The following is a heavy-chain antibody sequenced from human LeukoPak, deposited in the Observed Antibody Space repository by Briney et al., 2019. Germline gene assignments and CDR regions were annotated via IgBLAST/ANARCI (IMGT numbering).Heavy chain of an antibody. CDR1: GYSFTSYW. D-gene: IGHD3-22*01. V-gene: IGHV5-51*01. CDR3: ARWASSGYPREPGYYYYYMDV. Sequence: GESLKISCKGSGYSFTSYWIGWVRQMPGKGLEWMGIIYPGDSDTRYSPSFQGQVTISADKSISTAYLQWSSLKASDTAMYYCARWASSGYPREPGYYYYYMDVWGKGTTVTISS. J-gene: IGHJ6*03. CDR2: IYPGDSDT.